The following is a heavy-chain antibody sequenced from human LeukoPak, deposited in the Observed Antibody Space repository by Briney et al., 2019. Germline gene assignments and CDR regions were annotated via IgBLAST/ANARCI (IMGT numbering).Heavy chain of an antibody. CDR1: GGSFSGYY. CDR3: ARIDYSDSENDAFDI. V-gene: IGHV4-34*01. CDR2: ISHSGST. J-gene: IGHJ3*02. Sequence: SETLSLTCAVYGGSFSGYYWSWLRQPPGKGLEGIGEISHSGSTDYNPSLKSRVTISADTSKNQFSLKLSSVTAADTAVYYCARIDYSDSENDAFDIWGQGTMVTVSS. D-gene: IGHD5-12*01.